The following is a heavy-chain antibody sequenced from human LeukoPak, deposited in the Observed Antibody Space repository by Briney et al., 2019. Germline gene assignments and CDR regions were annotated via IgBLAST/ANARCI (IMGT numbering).Heavy chain of an antibody. V-gene: IGHV1-8*02. CDR1: GYTFTSYY. J-gene: IGHJ4*02. Sequence: ASVKVSCKASGYTFTSYYMHWVRQAPGQGLEWMGWMNPNSGNTGYAQKFQGRVTMTRNTSISTAYMELSSLRSEDTVVYYCARGDPYGDYEGSFDYWGQGTLVTVSS. CDR3: ARGDPYGDYEGSFDY. CDR2: MNPNSGNT. D-gene: IGHD4-17*01.